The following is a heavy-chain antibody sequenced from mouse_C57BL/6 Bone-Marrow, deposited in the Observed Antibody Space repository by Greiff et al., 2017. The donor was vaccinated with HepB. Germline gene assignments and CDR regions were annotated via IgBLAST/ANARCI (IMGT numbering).Heavy chain of an antibody. CDR1: GFTFSSYA. V-gene: IGHV5-4*01. CDR3: ARTILRYLFAY. CDR2: ISDGGSYT. Sequence: VQLKESGGGLVKPGGSLKLSCAASGFTFSSYAMSWVRQTPEKRLEWVATISDGGSYTYYPDNVKGRFTISRDNAKNNLYLQMSHLKSEDTAMYYCARTILRYLFAYWGQGTLVTVSA. D-gene: IGHD1-1*01. J-gene: IGHJ3*01.